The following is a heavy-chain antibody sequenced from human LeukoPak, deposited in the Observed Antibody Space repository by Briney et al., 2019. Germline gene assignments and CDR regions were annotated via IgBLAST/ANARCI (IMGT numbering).Heavy chain of an antibody. Sequence: PGRSLRLSCAASGFTFSSYGMHWVRQAPGKGLEWVAVISYDGSNKYYADSVKGRFTISRDNSKNTLYLQMNSLRAEDTAVYYCAKGMIRGPIIGFDYWGQGTLVTVSS. J-gene: IGHJ4*02. D-gene: IGHD3-10*01. CDR2: ISYDGSNK. CDR3: AKGMIRGPIIGFDY. CDR1: GFTFSSYG. V-gene: IGHV3-30*18.